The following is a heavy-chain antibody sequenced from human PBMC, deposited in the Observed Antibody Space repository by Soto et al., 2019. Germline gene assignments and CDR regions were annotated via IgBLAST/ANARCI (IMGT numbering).Heavy chain of an antibody. J-gene: IGHJ6*02. D-gene: IGHD3-10*01. V-gene: IGHV1-69*01. Sequence: QVQLVQSGAEVKKPGSSVKVSCKTSGVSFNNNGIGWVRQAPGHGLEWMGGVSPPFRTSNYARKFQGRISITADASTGKVNMEPSSLTSEDTAQYYCARVFYYGSGSYSPYGMDVWGQGTTVTVSS. CDR2: VSPPFRTS. CDR3: ARVFYYGSGSYSPYGMDV. CDR1: GVSFNNNG.